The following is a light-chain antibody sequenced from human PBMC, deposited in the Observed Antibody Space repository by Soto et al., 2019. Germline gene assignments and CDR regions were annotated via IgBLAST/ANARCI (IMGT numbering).Light chain of an antibody. J-gene: IGKJ5*01. Sequence: EIVLTQSPSTLSFSPGDRATLSCRASQSVSSYLDWYQQKPGQAPRLLIYAASNMHTGPPSRFSGGGAGTDFPITTNFLAPEGFAFYYCQKRINCPITFGQGTRLEIK. V-gene: IGKV3-11*01. CDR2: AAS. CDR3: QKRINCPIT. CDR1: QSVSSY.